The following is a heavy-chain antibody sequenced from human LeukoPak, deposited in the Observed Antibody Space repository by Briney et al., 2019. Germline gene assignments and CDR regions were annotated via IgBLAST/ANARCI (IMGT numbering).Heavy chain of an antibody. Sequence: GGSLRLSCAASGFTFSSYEMNWVRQAPGKGLEWVSYISSSGSTIYYADSVKGRFTISRDNAKNSLYLQMNSLRAEDTAVYYCATPLDTAMVTLDYWGQGTLVTVSS. J-gene: IGHJ4*02. CDR1: GFTFSSYE. CDR3: ATPLDTAMVTLDY. D-gene: IGHD5-18*01. V-gene: IGHV3-48*03. CDR2: ISSSGSTI.